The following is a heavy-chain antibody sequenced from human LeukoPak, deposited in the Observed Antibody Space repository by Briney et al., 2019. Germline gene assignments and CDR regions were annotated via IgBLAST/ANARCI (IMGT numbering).Heavy chain of an antibody. V-gene: IGHV3-66*01. D-gene: IGHD4-11*01. J-gene: IGHJ4*02. Sequence: GGSLRLSCAASGFTVSGNYMSWVRQAPGKGLEWVSVVYSGGSTYYADSVKGRFTISRDTSKNTLYLQMNSLRAEDTAVYYCARETSTTKKLDYWGQGTLVTVSS. CDR2: VYSGGST. CDR1: GFTVSGNY. CDR3: ARETSTTKKLDY.